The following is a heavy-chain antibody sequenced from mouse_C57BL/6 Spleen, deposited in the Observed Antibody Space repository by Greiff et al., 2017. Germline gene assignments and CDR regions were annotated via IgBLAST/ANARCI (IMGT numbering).Heavy chain of an antibody. CDR3: ARDTTVVARRGFDY. V-gene: IGHV1-54*01. D-gene: IGHD1-1*01. Sequence: QVQLQQSGAELVRPGTSVKVSCKASGYAFTNYLIEWVKQRPGQGLEWIGVINPGSGGTNYNEKFKGKATLTADKSSSTAYMQLSSLTSEDSAVYFCARDTTVVARRGFDYWGQGTTLTVSS. CDR2: INPGSGGT. J-gene: IGHJ2*01. CDR1: GYAFTNYL.